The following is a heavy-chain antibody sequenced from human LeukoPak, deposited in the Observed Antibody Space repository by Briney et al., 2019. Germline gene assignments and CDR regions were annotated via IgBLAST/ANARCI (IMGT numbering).Heavy chain of an antibody. V-gene: IGHV4-59*08. CDR1: GGSMSPYH. Sequence: ASETLSLTCTVSGGSMSPYHWGWIRQPPGKGLEWTGYIYYSGSTNYNPSLKSRVTISVDTSKNQFSLKLSSVTAADTAVYYCARRRYFDYWGQGTLVTVSS. CDR2: IYYSGST. J-gene: IGHJ4*02. CDR3: ARRRYFDY.